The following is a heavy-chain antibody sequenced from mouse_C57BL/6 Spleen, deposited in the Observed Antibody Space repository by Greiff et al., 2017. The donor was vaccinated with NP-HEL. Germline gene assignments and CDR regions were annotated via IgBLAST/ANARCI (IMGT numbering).Heavy chain of an antibody. D-gene: IGHD1-1*01. J-gene: IGHJ4*01. CDR1: GFNIKDDY. Sequence: DVKLQESGAELVRPGASVKLSCTASGFNIKDDYMHWVKQRPEQGLEWIGWIDPENGDTEYASKFQGKATITADTSSNTAYLQLSSLTSEDTAVYYCTTSSSPYAMDYWGQGTSVTVSS. CDR3: TTSSSPYAMDY. CDR2: IDPENGDT. V-gene: IGHV14-4*01.